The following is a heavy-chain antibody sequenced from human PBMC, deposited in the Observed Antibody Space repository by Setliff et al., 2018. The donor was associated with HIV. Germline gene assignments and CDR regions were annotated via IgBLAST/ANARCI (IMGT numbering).Heavy chain of an antibody. CDR3: ARELRAMVVRIFDY. V-gene: IGHV4-4*02. D-gene: IGHD5-18*01. Sequence: SETLSLTCAVSGGSISSSNWWSWVRQPPGKGLEWIGEIYHSGSTNYNPSLKSRVTISVDKSKNQFSLKLSSVTAADTAMYYCARELRAMVVRIFDYWGQGTLVTVSS. CDR1: GGSISSSNW. J-gene: IGHJ4*02. CDR2: IYHSGST.